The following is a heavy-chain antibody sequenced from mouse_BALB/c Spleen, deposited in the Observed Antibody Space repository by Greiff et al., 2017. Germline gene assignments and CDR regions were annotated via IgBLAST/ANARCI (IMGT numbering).Heavy chain of an antibody. CDR3: ARYGSSYDAMDY. CDR1: GFTFSSYA. V-gene: IGHV5-6-5*01. D-gene: IGHD1-1*01. Sequence: EVMLVESGGGLVKPGGSLKLSCAASGFTFSSYAMSWVRQTPEKRLEWVASISSGGSTYYPDSVKGRFTISRDNARNILYLQMSSLRSEDTAMYYCARYGSSYDAMDYWGQGTSVTVSS. CDR2: ISSGGST. J-gene: IGHJ4*01.